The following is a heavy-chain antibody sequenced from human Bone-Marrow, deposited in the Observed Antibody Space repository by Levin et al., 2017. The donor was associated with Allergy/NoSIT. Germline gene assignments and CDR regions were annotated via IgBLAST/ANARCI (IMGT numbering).Heavy chain of an antibody. CDR2: IDPRDSST. CDR3: ARHALGSSGWHYFDS. Sequence: HGESLKISCKASGYIFTDYWVTWVRQMPGKGLEWMGRIDPRDSSTSYSPSFHGHVTISSDKSINTAYLQWGSLQASESAMYYCARHALGSSGWHYFDSWGQGSLVTVSS. V-gene: IGHV5-10-1*01. CDR1: GYIFTDYW. D-gene: IGHD6-19*01. J-gene: IGHJ4*02.